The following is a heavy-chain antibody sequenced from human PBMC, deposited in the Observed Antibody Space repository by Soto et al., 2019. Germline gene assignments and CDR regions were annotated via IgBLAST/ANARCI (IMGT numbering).Heavy chain of an antibody. CDR3: ARERITIFGVVIIGMDV. V-gene: IGHV1-3*01. CDR2: INAGNGNT. J-gene: IGHJ6*02. D-gene: IGHD3-3*01. CDR1: GYTFTSYA. Sequence: GASVKVSCKASGYTFTSYAMHWVRQAPGQRLEWMGWINAGNGNTKYSQKFQGRVTITRDTSASTAYMEQSSLRSEDTAVYYCARERITIFGVVIIGMDVWGQGTTVTVSS.